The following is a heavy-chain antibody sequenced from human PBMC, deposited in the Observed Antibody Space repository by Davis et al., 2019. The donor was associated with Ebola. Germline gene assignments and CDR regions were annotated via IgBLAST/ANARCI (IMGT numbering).Heavy chain of an antibody. CDR3: ARGGLVAIVGTDHPNFDY. V-gene: IGHV3-23*01. CDR1: VITFSSNA. D-gene: IGHD5-12*01. Sequence: AGSLRLSCTVSVITFSSNAITWVCQAQGTGLEWVSAISGSDGSTYYADSVQGRFTISRDNSKKTLYLQMNSLRAEDTAVYYCARGGLVAIVGTDHPNFDYWGQGTLVTVSS. CDR2: ISGSDGST. J-gene: IGHJ4*02.